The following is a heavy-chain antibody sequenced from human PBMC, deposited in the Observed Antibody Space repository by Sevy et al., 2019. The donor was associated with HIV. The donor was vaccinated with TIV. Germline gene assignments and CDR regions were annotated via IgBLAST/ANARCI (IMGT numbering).Heavy chain of an antibody. CDR1: GYTLTQLS. D-gene: IGHD3-22*01. V-gene: IGHV1-24*01. Sequence: ASVKVSCKVSGYTLTQLSMHWVRQAPGKGLEWMGSFDPEDGETIYAQKFQGRVTMTEDTSTEPAYMGLSSLKSEDTAVFYCAITKDYYDSSGYPFDYWGQGTLVTVSS. J-gene: IGHJ4*02. CDR2: FDPEDGET. CDR3: AITKDYYDSSGYPFDY.